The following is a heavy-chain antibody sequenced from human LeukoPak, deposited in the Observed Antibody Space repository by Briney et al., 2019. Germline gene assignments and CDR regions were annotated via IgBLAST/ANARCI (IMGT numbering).Heavy chain of an antibody. CDR1: RFTFSSYA. CDR2: VSGNGAGT. Sequence: PGGSLRLSCAASRFTFSSYAMSWVRQAPGKGLEWVSGVSGNGAGTYYADSVKGRFTISRDNSKNMLYLQMNSLRAEDTAVYYCAKDRDGSGWWEVFDYWGQGTLVTVSS. D-gene: IGHD6-19*01. CDR3: AKDRDGSGWWEVFDY. J-gene: IGHJ4*02. V-gene: IGHV3-23*01.